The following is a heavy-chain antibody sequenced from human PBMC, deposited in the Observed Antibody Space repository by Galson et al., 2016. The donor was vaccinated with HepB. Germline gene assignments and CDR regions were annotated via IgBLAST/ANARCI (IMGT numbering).Heavy chain of an antibody. D-gene: IGHD3-16*01. V-gene: IGHV3-30-3*01. Sequence: SLRLSCAASGFTFSRYAMHWVRQAPGKGLEWVAVISDDGNNKKYADSVKGRFTISRDNSEETLYLQMNSPKTEDTAMYYCATWGFTLGVDHWGQGILVTVSS. J-gene: IGHJ4*02. CDR3: ATWGFTLGVDH. CDR1: GFTFSRYA. CDR2: ISDDGNNK.